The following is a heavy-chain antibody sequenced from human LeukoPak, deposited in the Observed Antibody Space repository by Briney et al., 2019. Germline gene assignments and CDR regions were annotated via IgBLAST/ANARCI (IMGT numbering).Heavy chain of an antibody. D-gene: IGHD6-19*01. CDR1: GGSISSGGYY. V-gene: IGHV4-31*03. CDR2: IYYSGST. CDR3: ARDTAGYSSGWPSFDY. J-gene: IGHJ4*02. Sequence: SETLSLTCTVSGGSISSGGYYWSWIRQHPGKGLEWIGYIYYSGSTYYNPSLKSRVTISVDTSKNQFSLKLSSVTAADTAVYYCARDTAGYSSGWPSFDYWGQGTLVTVSS.